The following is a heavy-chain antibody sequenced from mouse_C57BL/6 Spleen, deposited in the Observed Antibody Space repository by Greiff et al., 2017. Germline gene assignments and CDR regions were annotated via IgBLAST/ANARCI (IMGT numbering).Heavy chain of an antibody. Sequence: VQRVESGAELVKPGASVKMSCKASGYTFTTYPIEWMKQNHGKSLEWIGNFHPYNDDTKYNEKFKGKATLTVEKSSSTVYLELSRLTSDDSAVYYCARGGLANWDPYFDYWGQGTTLTVSS. CDR1: GYTFTTYP. J-gene: IGHJ2*01. CDR2: FHPYNDDT. D-gene: IGHD4-1*01. CDR3: ARGGLANWDPYFDY. V-gene: IGHV1-47*01.